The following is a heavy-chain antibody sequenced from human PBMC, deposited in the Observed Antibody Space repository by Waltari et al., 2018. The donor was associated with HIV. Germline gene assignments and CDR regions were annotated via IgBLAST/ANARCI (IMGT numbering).Heavy chain of an antibody. CDR3: ARGGAVTTYYYDY. D-gene: IGHD6-19*01. CDR1: GFTFSSYS. J-gene: IGHJ4*02. V-gene: IGHV3-48*01. Sequence: EVQLVESGGGLVQPGGSLRLSCAASGFTFSSYSMNWVCQAPGKGLEWVSYISSSSSTIYYADSVKGRFTISRDNAKNSLYLQMNSLRAEDTAVYYCARGGAVTTYYYDYWGQGTLVTVSS. CDR2: ISSSSSTI.